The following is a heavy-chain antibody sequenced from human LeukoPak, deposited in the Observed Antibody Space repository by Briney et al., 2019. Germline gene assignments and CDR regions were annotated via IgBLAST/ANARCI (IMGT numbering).Heavy chain of an antibody. Sequence: GRSLRLSCAASGFTFSRYAMHWVRQAPGKGLEWVAFIRYDGSNKYYADSVKGRFTISRDNSKSTLFLQMNSLRAEDTAVFYCAKDRGGSGSYEMDVWGKGSTVTISS. CDR2: IRYDGSNK. J-gene: IGHJ6*04. CDR1: GFTFSRYA. D-gene: IGHD3-10*01. CDR3: AKDRGGSGSYEMDV. V-gene: IGHV3-30*02.